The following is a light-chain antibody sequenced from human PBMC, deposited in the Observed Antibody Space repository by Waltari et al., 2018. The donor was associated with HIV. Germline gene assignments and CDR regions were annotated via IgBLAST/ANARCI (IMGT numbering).Light chain of an antibody. Sequence: SYELTQPPSVSVSPGQTARITCSGDALPKQYAYWYQQKAGQAPVLVIYKDSERPSGIPEPFSGSSSGTTVTLTISGVQAEDEADYYCESADSSLWVFGGGTKLTVL. J-gene: IGLJ3*02. CDR1: ALPKQY. CDR3: ESADSSLWV. V-gene: IGLV3-25*03. CDR2: KDS.